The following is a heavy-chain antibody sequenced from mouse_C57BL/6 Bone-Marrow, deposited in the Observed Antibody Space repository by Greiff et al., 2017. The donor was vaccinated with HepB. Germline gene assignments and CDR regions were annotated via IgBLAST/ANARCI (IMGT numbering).Heavy chain of an antibody. CDR1: GFSFNTYA. J-gene: IGHJ4*01. CDR2: IRSKSNNYAT. D-gene: IGHD2-2*01. V-gene: IGHV10-1*01. Sequence: DVMLVESGGGLVQPKGSLKLSCAASGFSFNTYAMNWVRQAPGKGLEWVARIRSKSNNYATYYADSVKDRFTISRDDSESMLYLQMNNLKTEDTAMYYCVRLLWGYDAAMDYWGQGTSVTVSS. CDR3: VRLLWGYDAAMDY.